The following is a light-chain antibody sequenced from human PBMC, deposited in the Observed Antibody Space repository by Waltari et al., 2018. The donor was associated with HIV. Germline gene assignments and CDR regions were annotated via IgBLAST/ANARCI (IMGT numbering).Light chain of an antibody. CDR1: TSDVAAYDF. CDR3: TSYASNNNYV. J-gene: IGLJ1*01. Sequence: QSALTQPPSASGSPGQSVTISCTGTTSDVAAYDFVSWYQQHPGKVPKLIISEVTKRPSGVPDRFFGSKSDNTASLTISGLQAEDEADYYCTSYASNNNYVFGTGTKVTVL. CDR2: EVT. V-gene: IGLV2-8*01.